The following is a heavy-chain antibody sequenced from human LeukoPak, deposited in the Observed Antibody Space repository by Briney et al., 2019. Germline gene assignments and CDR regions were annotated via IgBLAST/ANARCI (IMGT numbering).Heavy chain of an antibody. V-gene: IGHV3-21*01. J-gene: IGHJ4*02. D-gene: IGHD1-26*01. CDR1: GFTFSSYS. Sequence: GGSLRLSCGASGFTFSSYSMNWVRQAPGKGLEWVSSISSSSSYIYYADSVKGRFTISRDNAKNSMYLQMNSLRAEDTAVYYCARTDLWELKGGLFDYWGQGTLVTVSS. CDR3: ARTDLWELKGGLFDY. CDR2: ISSSSSYI.